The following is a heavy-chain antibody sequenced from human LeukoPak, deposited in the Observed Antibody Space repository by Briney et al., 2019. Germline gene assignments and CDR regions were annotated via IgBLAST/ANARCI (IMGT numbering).Heavy chain of an antibody. D-gene: IGHD2-2*01. V-gene: IGHV4-59*11. CDR2: IHSTGRT. Sequence: LDTLSLTRTLSGGSLTSHFWTCLWQPPGEGVEWIGDIHSTGRTKYNPSLKSRATISVDTSKNQFSLKVNSVTAANTAVYYCAREGETSSYGPIDPWGQGTLVTVSS. J-gene: IGHJ5*02. CDR1: GGSLTSHF. CDR3: AREGETSSYGPIDP.